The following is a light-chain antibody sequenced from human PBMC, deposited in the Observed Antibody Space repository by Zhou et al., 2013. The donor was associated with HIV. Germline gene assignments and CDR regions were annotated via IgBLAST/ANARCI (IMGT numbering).Light chain of an antibody. V-gene: IGKV1-9*01. Sequence: DIQLTQSPSFLSASVGARVTITCRASQGISSYLAWYQQKPGKAPKLLIYAASNLQSGVPSRFSGSGSGTEFTLTISSLQPEDFATYYCQQYNNYPRTFGQGTKLEVK. CDR1: QGISSY. J-gene: IGKJ2*01. CDR2: AAS. CDR3: QQYNNYPRT.